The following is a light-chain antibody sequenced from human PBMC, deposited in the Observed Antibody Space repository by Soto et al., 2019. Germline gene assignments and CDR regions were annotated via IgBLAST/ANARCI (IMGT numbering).Light chain of an antibody. V-gene: IGKV1-39*01. CDR3: QQSYSTPQVT. J-gene: IGKJ1*01. CDR2: AAS. CDR1: QSISSY. Sequence: DIQMTQSPSSLSASVGDRVTITCRASQSISSYLNWYQQKPGKAPKLLIYAASSLQSGVPSRFSGSGSGTDFTLTIISLQPQDFATYYCQQSYSTPQVTFGQGTKVEIK.